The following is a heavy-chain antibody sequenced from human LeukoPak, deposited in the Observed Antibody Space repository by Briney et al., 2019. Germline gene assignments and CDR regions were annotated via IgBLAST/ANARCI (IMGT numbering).Heavy chain of an antibody. CDR3: ARAHQSGRSSYFDY. V-gene: IGHV1-69*17. Sequence: SVKVSCKASGGTFSSYAINWVRQAPGQGLEWMGGIIPIFGIANYAQKFQGRVTITADQSTSTAYMELSSLRSGDTAVYDCARAHQSGRSSYFDYWGQGTLVTVSS. D-gene: IGHD1-26*01. CDR1: GGTFSSYA. J-gene: IGHJ4*02. CDR2: IIPIFGIA.